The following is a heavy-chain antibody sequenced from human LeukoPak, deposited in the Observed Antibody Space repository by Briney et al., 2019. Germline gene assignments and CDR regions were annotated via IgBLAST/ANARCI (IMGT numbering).Heavy chain of an antibody. CDR1: GYSISSGYY. J-gene: IGHJ3*02. D-gene: IGHD2-2*01. CDR2: IYHSGST. V-gene: IGHV4-38-2*02. CDR3: ARDRSSTSRALDAFDI. Sequence: SETLSLTCTVSGYSISSGYYWGWLRQPPGKGLEWIGSIYHSGSTYYNPSLKSRVTISVDTSKNQFSLKLSSVTAADTAVYYCARDRSSTSRALDAFDIWGQGTMVTVSS.